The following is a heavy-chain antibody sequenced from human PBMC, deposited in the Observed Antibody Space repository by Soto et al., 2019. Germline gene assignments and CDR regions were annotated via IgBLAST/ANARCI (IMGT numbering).Heavy chain of an antibody. CDR3: ATSYSGYDYRYYYGMDV. D-gene: IGHD5-12*01. J-gene: IGHJ6*02. CDR1: GYTFTSYA. CDR2: INVGNGNT. Sequence: VASVKVSCKASGYTFTSYAMHWVRQAPGQRLEWMGWINVGNGNTKYSQKFQGRVTITRDTSASTAYMELSSLRSEDTAVYYCATSYSGYDYRYYYGMDVWGQGTTVTVSS. V-gene: IGHV1-3*01.